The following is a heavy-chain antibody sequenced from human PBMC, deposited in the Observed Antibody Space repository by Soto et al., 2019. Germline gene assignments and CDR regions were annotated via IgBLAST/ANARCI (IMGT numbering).Heavy chain of an antibody. D-gene: IGHD1-1*01. J-gene: IGHJ4*02. CDR3: AKGLMGTGTMCMDN. CDR2: ISGSTFST. V-gene: IGHV3-23*01. CDR1: GFTFPTFA. Sequence: EVQLLASGGGFVHPGGSLRLSCAASGFTFPTFAMNWVRQAPGKGLEWASAISGSTFSTYYADSVKGRFTISRDNSKHTLYLQMNSMRTDNTAVYYCAKGLMGTGTMCMDNSGEGTMVNVSS.